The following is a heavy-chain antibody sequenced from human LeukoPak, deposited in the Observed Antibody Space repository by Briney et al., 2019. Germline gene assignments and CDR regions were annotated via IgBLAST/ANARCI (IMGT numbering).Heavy chain of an antibody. CDR3: ARSVYYGSGSYFDYYYYMDV. CDR1: GYSISSGYY. Sequence: SETLSLTCSVSGYSISSGYYWGWVRQPPGKGLEWIGTIYQSGATHDNPSLKSRVTISIDKSKNQLSLRLMSVTVADTAVYYCARSVYYGSGSYFDYYYYMDVWVKGTTVTVSS. CDR2: IYQSGAT. J-gene: IGHJ6*03. D-gene: IGHD3-10*01. V-gene: IGHV4-38-2*02.